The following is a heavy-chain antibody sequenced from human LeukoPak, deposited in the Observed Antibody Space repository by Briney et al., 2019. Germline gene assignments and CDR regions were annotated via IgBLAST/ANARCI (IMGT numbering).Heavy chain of an antibody. D-gene: IGHD2-15*01. CDR2: ISGSGVST. J-gene: IGHJ6*04. Sequence: GGSLRLSCAASGFTFSSYAMSWVRQAPGTGLEWVSAISGSGVSTYYADSVKGRFTISRDNSKNTLYLQMNSLRAEDTALYYCARDNRPYCSGGSCYSALLSWGKGTTVTVSS. CDR1: GFTFSSYA. CDR3: ARDNRPYCSGGSCYSALLS. V-gene: IGHV3-23*01.